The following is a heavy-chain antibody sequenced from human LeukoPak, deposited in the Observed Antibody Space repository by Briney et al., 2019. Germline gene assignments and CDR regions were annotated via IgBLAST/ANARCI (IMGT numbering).Heavy chain of an antibody. V-gene: IGHV4-34*01. CDR2: INHSGSA. J-gene: IGHJ4*02. CDR1: GGSFSGYY. D-gene: IGHD3-22*01. CDR3: ARGGPDYYDSSGYYFEYDY. Sequence: SETLSLTCAVSGGSFSGYYWTWIRQPPGKGLEWIGEINHSGSANYNPSLMSRVTISSDTSKNHFSLNLSSVTAADTAVYYCARGGPDYYDSSGYYFEYDYWGQGTLVTVSS.